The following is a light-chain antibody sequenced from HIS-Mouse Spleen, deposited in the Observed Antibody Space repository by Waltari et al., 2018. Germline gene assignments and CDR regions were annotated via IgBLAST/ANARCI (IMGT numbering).Light chain of an antibody. CDR1: NIGMKN. CDR3: QVWDSSTVV. V-gene: IGLV3-9*01. Sequence: SYELTQPLSVSVALGQTARITCGGNNIGMKNVHWYQQKPGQAPVLVIYNRPSGIPERFSGSNSGNTATLTISRAQAGDEADYYCQVWDSSTVVFGGGTKLTVL. J-gene: IGLJ2*01.